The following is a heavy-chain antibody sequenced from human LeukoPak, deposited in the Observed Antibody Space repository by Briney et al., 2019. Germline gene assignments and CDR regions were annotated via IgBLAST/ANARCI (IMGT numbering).Heavy chain of an antibody. Sequence: GASVKVSCKASGYTFTSYDINWVRQATGQGLEWMGWMNPNSGNTGYAQKFQGRVTMTRDTSISTAYMELSRLRSDDTAVYYCAREEGYCSSTSCSAPFDYWGQGTLVTVSS. D-gene: IGHD2-2*01. J-gene: IGHJ4*02. CDR3: AREEGYCSSTSCSAPFDY. CDR2: MNPNSGNT. V-gene: IGHV1-8*02. CDR1: GYTFTSYD.